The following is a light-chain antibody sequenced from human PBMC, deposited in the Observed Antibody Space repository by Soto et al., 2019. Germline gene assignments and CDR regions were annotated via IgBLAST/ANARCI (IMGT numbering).Light chain of an antibody. CDR3: QQFGRSPPSLT. J-gene: IGKJ1*01. V-gene: IGKV3-20*01. CDR1: QSVSSNY. CDR2: GAS. Sequence: TGLTQSPGTLSLSPGERATLSCRASQSVSSNYLAWYQQKPGQAPRLLIYGASTRATGIPDRFSGRGSGTDFTLTISSLEPEDFAVYSFQQFGRSPPSLTFGQGTKVEIK.